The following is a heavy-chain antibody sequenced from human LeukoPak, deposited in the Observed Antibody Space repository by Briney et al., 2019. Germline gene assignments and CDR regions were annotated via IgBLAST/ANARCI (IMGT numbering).Heavy chain of an antibody. J-gene: IGHJ4*02. V-gene: IGHV4-39*01. Sequence: SETLSLPCTVSGGSISSNNYFWGWIRQPPGKGLEWIGTFYYSGITYHNPSLRSRVTISVETSKNQFSLKLSSVTAADTAVYYCARLGTAMVLIDYWGQGTLVTVSS. CDR2: FYYSGIT. D-gene: IGHD5-18*01. CDR1: GGSISSNNYF. CDR3: ARLGTAMVLIDY.